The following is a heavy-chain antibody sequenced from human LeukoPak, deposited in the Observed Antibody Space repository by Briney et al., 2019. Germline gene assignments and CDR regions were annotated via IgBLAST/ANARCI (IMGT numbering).Heavy chain of an antibody. CDR1: GGSISSYY. V-gene: IGHV4-4*07. J-gene: IGHJ5*02. Sequence: PSETLSLTCTVSGGSISSYYWSWIRQPAGKGLEWIGRIYTSGSTNYNPSLKSRVTMSVDTSKNQFSLKLSSVTAADTAVYYCARDGTVTTFGWFDRWGQGTLVTVSS. D-gene: IGHD4-17*01. CDR2: IYTSGST. CDR3: ARDGTVTTFGWFDR.